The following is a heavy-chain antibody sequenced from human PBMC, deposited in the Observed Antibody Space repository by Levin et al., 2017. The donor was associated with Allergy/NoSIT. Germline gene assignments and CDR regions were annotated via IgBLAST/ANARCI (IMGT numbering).Heavy chain of an antibody. CDR1: GFTFTSFW. V-gene: IGHV3-7*01. CDR2: IKQDGIEK. Sequence: GGSLRLSCSASGFTFTSFWMSWVRQAPGKGLEWVANIKQDGIEKYNVESVKGRFTISRDNAKNSLYLQMNSLRVEDTAVYYCARTGDYSGSSGWFDAWGQGTLVTVSS. J-gene: IGHJ5*02. CDR3: ARTGDYSGSSGWFDA. D-gene: IGHD6-6*01.